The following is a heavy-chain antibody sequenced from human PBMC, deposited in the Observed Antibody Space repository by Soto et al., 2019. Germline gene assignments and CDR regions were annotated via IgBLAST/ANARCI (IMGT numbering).Heavy chain of an antibody. Sequence: WASVKVSCKASGFTFTDYALHWVRQAPGHRLEWMGWINAGTGNTDYSQNFQGRVTITRDASASTVYMELSSLTSEDTAVYYCARVIGYCGADGDCLWYYFDSWGQGTLVTVSS. CDR1: GFTFTDYA. D-gene: IGHD2-21*02. CDR2: INAGTGNT. J-gene: IGHJ4*02. CDR3: ARVIGYCGADGDCLWYYFDS. V-gene: IGHV1-3*01.